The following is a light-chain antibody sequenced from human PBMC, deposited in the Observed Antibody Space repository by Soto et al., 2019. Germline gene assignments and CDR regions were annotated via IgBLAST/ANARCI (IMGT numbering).Light chain of an antibody. J-gene: IGKJ1*01. CDR1: QSVSNY. Sequence: EIVLTQSPGTLSLSPGERATLSCRASQSVSNYLVWYQQKPGQAPRVLIYGASSRTTGIPDRFSGSGSGTDFTLTISRLEPEDFAVYYCQQYHNSPLTFGQGTKVDI. CDR2: GAS. V-gene: IGKV3-20*01. CDR3: QQYHNSPLT.